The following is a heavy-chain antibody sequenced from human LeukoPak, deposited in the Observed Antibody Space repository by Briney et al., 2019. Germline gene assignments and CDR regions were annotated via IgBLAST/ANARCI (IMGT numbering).Heavy chain of an antibody. CDR2: ISAYNGNT. V-gene: IGHV1-18*01. CDR3: ARVRNYYDSSGYYLEAYYFDY. Sequence: ASVKVSCKASGYTFTSYAMNWVRQAPGQGLEWMGWISAYNGNTNYAQKLQGRVTMTTDTSTSTAYMELRSLRSDDTAVYYCARVRNYYDSSGYYLEAYYFDYWGQGTLVTVSS. D-gene: IGHD3-22*01. CDR1: GYTFTSYA. J-gene: IGHJ4*02.